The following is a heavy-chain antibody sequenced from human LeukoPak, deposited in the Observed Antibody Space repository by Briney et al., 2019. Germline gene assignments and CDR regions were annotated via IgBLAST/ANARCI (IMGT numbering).Heavy chain of an antibody. J-gene: IGHJ4*02. V-gene: IGHV4-4*07. D-gene: IGHD2-2*02. CDR1: GGSINSYY. CDR3: VRYCSSTTCYTRAVDY. Sequence: SETLSLTCTVSGGSINSYYWSWIRQPAGKGLEWIGRIYSSGSTNYNPSLKSRVSMSVDTSKNQFSLKLSSVTAADTAVYYCVRYCSSTTCYTRAVDYWGQGTLVTVSS. CDR2: IYSSGST.